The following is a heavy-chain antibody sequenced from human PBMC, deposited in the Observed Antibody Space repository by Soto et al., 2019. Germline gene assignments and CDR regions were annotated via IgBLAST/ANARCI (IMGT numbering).Heavy chain of an antibody. J-gene: IGHJ5*02. V-gene: IGHV4-34*01. D-gene: IGHD2-15*01. CDR2: INHSGST. Sequence: QLQLQQWGAGLLKPSETLSLTCAVYGGSFSGYYWSWIRQPPGKGLEWIGEINHSGSTNYNPSLKRRVTISVDTSKNQFSLKLSSVTAADTAVYYCARGGPACSGGSCYPYNWFDPWVQGTLVTVSS. CDR3: ARGGPACSGGSCYPYNWFDP. CDR1: GGSFSGYY.